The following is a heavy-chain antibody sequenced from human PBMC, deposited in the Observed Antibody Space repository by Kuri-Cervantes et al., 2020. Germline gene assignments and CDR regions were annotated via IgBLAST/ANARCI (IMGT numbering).Heavy chain of an antibody. D-gene: IGHD5-24*01. CDR1: GYTFTSYG. Sequence: ASVKVSCKASGYTFTSYGISWVRQAPGQGLEWMGGFDPEDGETIYAQKFQGRVTMTEDTSTDTAYMELSSLRSEDTAVYYCATDSGDGWGQGTLVTVSS. V-gene: IGHV1-24*01. CDR2: FDPEDGET. CDR3: ATDSGDG. J-gene: IGHJ4*02.